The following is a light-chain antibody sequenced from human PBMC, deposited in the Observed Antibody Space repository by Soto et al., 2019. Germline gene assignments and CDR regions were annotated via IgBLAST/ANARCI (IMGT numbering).Light chain of an antibody. CDR3: QQYASSRT. V-gene: IGKV3-20*01. CDR1: QSVSTNY. CDR2: LAS. Sequence: EIVLTQSPDTLSLSPGERATLSCRASQSVSTNYLDWYQQKPGQAPRLLIYLASSRAPGIPDRFSGSGSGTDFTLTISRLEPEDFAVYYCQQYASSRTFGQGTTVEI. J-gene: IGKJ1*01.